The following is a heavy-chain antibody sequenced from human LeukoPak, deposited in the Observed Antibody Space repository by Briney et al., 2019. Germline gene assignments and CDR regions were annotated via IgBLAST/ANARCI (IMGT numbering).Heavy chain of an antibody. V-gene: IGHV1-46*01. CDR3: ARVSAAAGTVDY. D-gene: IGHD6-13*01. CDR1: GYIVTSYY. Sequence: ASVKVSCKASGYIVTSYYMHWVRQAPGQGLEWMGIINPSGGSTSYARKFQGRVTMTRDTSTSTVYMELSSLRSEDTAVYYCARVSAAAGTVDYWGQGTLVTVSS. J-gene: IGHJ4*02. CDR2: INPSGGST.